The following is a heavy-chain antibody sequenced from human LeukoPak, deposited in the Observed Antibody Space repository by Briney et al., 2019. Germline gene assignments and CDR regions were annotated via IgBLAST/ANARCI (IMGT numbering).Heavy chain of an antibody. CDR1: GGTFSSYA. D-gene: IGHD5-18*01. CDR3: ARDLVVGYSYGYRAVRMDV. Sequence: ASVTVSCKASGGTFSSYAISWVRQAPGQGLEWMGGIIPIFGTANYAQKFQGRVTITTDESTSTDYMELRSLRSEDTAVYYCARDLVVGYSYGYRAVRMDVWGKGTTVSVSS. V-gene: IGHV1-69*05. J-gene: IGHJ6*04. CDR2: IIPIFGTA.